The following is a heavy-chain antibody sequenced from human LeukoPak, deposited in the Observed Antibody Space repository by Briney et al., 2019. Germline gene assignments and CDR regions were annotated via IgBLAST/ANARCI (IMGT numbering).Heavy chain of an antibody. CDR1: GGSISSSSNN. CDR3: ARGIAVALNWFDP. V-gene: IGHV4-39*01. Sequence: SETLSLTCTVSGGSISSSSNNWGWIRQPPGKGLEWIGSIYYSGSTYYNPSLKSRVTISVDTSENQFSLKLSSVTAADTAVYYCARGIAVALNWFDPWGQGTLVTVSS. CDR2: IYYSGST. J-gene: IGHJ5*02. D-gene: IGHD6-19*01.